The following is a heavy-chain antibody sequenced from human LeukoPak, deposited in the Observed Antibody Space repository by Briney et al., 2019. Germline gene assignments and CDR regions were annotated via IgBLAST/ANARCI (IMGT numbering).Heavy chain of an antibody. CDR1: GFTFSTYW. Sequence: GGSLILSCAASGFTFSTYWMTWVRQAPGKGLEWVANINQHGSERYYVDSVKGRFTISRDNAKNSLYVQMNSLRVEDTAVYYCARGGTRRPSPSDFWGQGTLVTVSS. CDR3: ARGGTRRPSPSDF. CDR2: INQHGSER. V-gene: IGHV3-7*04. D-gene: IGHD1-1*01. J-gene: IGHJ4*02.